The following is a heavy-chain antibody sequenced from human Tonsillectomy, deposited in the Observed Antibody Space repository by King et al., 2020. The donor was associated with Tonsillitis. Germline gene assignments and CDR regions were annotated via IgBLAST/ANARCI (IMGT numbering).Heavy chain of an antibody. D-gene: IGHD6-19*01. CDR1: GFTFSNYV. V-gene: IGHV3-23*04. Sequence: EVQLVESGGGLVQPGGSLRLSCAASGFTFSNYVMVWVRQAPGKGLEWVSAISFSGDNTYYADSVKGRCNISRDNSKNTLYLHMNSLRAGDTAVYYCAKLLNQWLLDYYYCMDVWGQGSTVTVSS. CDR3: AKLLNQWLLDYYYCMDV. CDR2: ISFSGDNT. J-gene: IGHJ6*02.